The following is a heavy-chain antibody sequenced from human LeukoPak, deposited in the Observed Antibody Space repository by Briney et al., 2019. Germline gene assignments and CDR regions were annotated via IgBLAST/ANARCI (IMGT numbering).Heavy chain of an antibody. V-gene: IGHV3-30*01. CDR2: ISPDGRNE. J-gene: IGHJ6*04. Sequence: GRSLRLSCAASGFTFGSHALHWVRQAPGKGLDWLAGISPDGRNEYYAESVKGRFTISRDNSKNTLYVEMTSLRGDDTAVYYCARQGYSLHYQHRYIDVWGNGTTVTVSS. CDR3: ARQGYSLHYQHRYIDV. CDR1: GFTFGSHA. D-gene: IGHD5-18*01.